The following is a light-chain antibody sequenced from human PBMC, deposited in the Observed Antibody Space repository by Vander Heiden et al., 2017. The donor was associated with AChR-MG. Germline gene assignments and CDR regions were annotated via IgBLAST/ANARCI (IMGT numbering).Light chain of an antibody. CDR1: GRSFGANFD. V-gene: IGLV1-40*01. Sequence: QSVLTPPPPVSGAPAQRVTTSSTGRGRSFGANFDVHWYQQLPGAAPRLLIFGNINRPSGVPDRFSASKSGTSASLAITGLQTEDEADYYCQSYDNGLSVWVFGGGTKLTVL. CDR2: GNI. CDR3: QSYDNGLSVWV. J-gene: IGLJ3*02.